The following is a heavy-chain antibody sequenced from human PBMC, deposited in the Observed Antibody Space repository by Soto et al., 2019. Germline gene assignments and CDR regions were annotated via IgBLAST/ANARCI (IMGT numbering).Heavy chain of an antibody. CDR1: GGSISSGDYY. D-gene: IGHD2-15*01. CDR3: ARTYCSGGSCSPGGNWFDP. V-gene: IGHV4-30-4*01. Sequence: SETLSLTCTVSGGSISSGDYYWSWIRQPPGKGLEWIGYIYYSGSTYYNPSLKSRVTISVDTSKNQFSLKLSSVTAADTAVYYCARTYCSGGSCSPGGNWFDPWGQGTLVTVSS. J-gene: IGHJ5*02. CDR2: IYYSGST.